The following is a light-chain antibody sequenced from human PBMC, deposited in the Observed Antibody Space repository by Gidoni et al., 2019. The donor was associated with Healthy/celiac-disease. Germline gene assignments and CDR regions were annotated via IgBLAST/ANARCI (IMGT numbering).Light chain of an antibody. Sequence: DIQLPPSPSSLSASVGDRVTITCQASQDISTYLNWYQQKPGKAPKLLIYDASNLETGGPSRFSGSGSGTDFTVTISSLQPEDIATYYCQQYDNLPLTFXGXTKVEIK. J-gene: IGKJ4*01. CDR3: QQYDNLPLT. V-gene: IGKV1-33*01. CDR2: DAS. CDR1: QDISTY.